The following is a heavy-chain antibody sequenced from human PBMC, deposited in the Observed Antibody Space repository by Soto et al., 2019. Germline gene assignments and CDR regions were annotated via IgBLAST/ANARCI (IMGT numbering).Heavy chain of an antibody. J-gene: IGHJ4*02. Sequence: GGSLRLSCAASGFSFSSYGMHWVRQAPGKGLEWVAGIWYDGSNKYYGDSAKGRFTISRDNSMNTLYLEMNSLRAEDTAVYYCARVSGAGYYDRTCYFDYWGQGTLVTVSS. CDR3: ARVSGAGYYDRTCYFDY. D-gene: IGHD3-22*01. V-gene: IGHV3-33*01. CDR1: GFSFSSYG. CDR2: IWYDGSNK.